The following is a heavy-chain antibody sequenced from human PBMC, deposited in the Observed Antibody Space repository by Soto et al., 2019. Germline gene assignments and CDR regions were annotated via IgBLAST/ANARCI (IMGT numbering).Heavy chain of an antibody. CDR3: ARRKQRSCPNDFDY. Sequence: ASVKVSCKASGYTFTTYDINWVRQAPGQGLEWMGWMNPYTGKAGYAQKFQGRVTMTRDNSISTAYMELSSLRSEDTAVYYCARRKQRSCPNDFDYWGLGTLVTVSS. CDR1: GYTFTTYD. V-gene: IGHV1-8*01. D-gene: IGHD6-25*01. J-gene: IGHJ4*02. CDR2: MNPYTGKA.